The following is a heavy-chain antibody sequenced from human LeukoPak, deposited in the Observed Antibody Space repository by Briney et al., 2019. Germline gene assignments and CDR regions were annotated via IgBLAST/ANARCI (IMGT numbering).Heavy chain of an antibody. D-gene: IGHD3-22*01. CDR1: GFTFSSYS. CDR3: ARRTGWLFDY. Sequence: GGSLRLSCAASGFTFSSYSMNWVRQAPGKGLEWVSYISSSSSTIYYADSVKGRFTISRDNAKNSLYLQMNSLRAEDTAVYYCARRTGWLFDYLGQGTLVTVSS. CDR2: ISSSSSTI. J-gene: IGHJ4*02. V-gene: IGHV3-48*01.